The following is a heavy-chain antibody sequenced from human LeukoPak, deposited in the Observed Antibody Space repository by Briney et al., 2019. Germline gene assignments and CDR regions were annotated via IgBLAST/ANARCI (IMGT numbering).Heavy chain of an antibody. CDR2: ISGSGYST. D-gene: IGHD3-3*01. CDR1: GFSFERYA. CDR3: ARDQGYDFWSGYYYYYGMDV. J-gene: IGHJ6*02. Sequence: PGGSLRLSCTASGFSFERYAMSWVRQAPGKGLEWVSVISGSGYSTYYGDSVKGRFTISRDNSKNTLYLQMNSLRAEDTAVYYCARDQGYDFWSGYYYYYGMDVWGQGTTVTVSS. V-gene: IGHV3-23*01.